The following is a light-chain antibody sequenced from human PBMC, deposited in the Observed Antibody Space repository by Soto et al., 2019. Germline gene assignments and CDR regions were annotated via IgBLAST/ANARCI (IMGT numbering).Light chain of an antibody. V-gene: IGLV2-23*02. Sequence: QSALTQPASVSGSPGQSITISCTGTSSDVGSYNLVSWYQQHPGKAPKLMIYEVSKRPSGVSNRFSGSKSGNTASLTISGLQAEDEADYYSCSNTGSSTWVFGGRTKLTVL. J-gene: IGLJ3*02. CDR3: CSNTGSSTWV. CDR2: EVS. CDR1: SSDVGSYNL.